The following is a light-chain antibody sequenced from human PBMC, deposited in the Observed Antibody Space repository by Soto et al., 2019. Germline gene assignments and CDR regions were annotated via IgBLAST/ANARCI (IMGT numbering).Light chain of an antibody. Sequence: LTQPPSASGTPGQRVTISCSGSSSNIGRNTVSWYQHLPRTAPKLLIYSNNQRPSGVPDRFSGSKSGTSASLAISGLQSEDEADYYCAAWDDTLNGLYVFGTGTKVTV. CDR1: SSNIGRNT. J-gene: IGLJ1*01. V-gene: IGLV1-44*01. CDR3: AAWDDTLNGLYV. CDR2: SNN.